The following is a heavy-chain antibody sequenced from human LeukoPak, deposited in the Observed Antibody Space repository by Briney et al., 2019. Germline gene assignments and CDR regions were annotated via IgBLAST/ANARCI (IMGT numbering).Heavy chain of an antibody. Sequence: GGSLRLSCAAAGFTFDDYGMSWVRQAPGKGLEWVSAISGSGGSTYYADSVKGRFTISRDNSKNTLYLQMNSLRAEDTAVYYCAKGNWNYISQGDYFEYWGQGTLVTVSS. V-gene: IGHV3-23*01. D-gene: IGHD1-7*01. CDR1: GFTFDDYG. CDR3: AKGNWNYISQGDYFEY. J-gene: IGHJ4*02. CDR2: ISGSGGST.